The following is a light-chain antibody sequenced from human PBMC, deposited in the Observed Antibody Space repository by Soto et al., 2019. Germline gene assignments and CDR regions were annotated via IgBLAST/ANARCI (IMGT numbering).Light chain of an antibody. V-gene: IGLV2-23*01. CDR2: EAS. CDR3: CSYADIWTWDVV. J-gene: IGLJ2*01. Sequence: QSALTQPASVSGSPGQSITISCTGISSDVENYNLVSWYQQHRGKAPKLIIYEASERPSGVSTRFSGSKSGNTASLTISDLQAEDEAEYYCCSYADIWTWDVVFGGGTKLTVL. CDR1: SSDVENYNL.